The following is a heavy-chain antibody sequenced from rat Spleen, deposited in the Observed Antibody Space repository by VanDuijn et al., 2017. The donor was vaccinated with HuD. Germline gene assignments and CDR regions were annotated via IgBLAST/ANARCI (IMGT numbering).Heavy chain of an antibody. CDR1: GFTFNNYW. CDR2: ITNAAGKV. J-gene: IGHJ4*01. CDR3: ARHGRGERTYYYVMDA. D-gene: IGHD4-3*01. Sequence: EVQLVESGGDLVQPGRSLKLSCVASGFTFNNYWMTWIRQAPGKGLEWVASITNAAGKVYYPDSVKGRFTISRDNAKSILYLQMDNLKSEDTATYYCARHGRGERTYYYVMDAWGQGTSVTVTS. V-gene: IGHV5-31*01.